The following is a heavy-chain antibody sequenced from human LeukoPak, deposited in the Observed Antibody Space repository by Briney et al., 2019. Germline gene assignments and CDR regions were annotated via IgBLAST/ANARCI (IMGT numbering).Heavy chain of an antibody. CDR3: ATRLGYSGNYLPLSY. CDR2: ISGSGGST. V-gene: IGHV3-23*01. CDR1: GFTLSSYA. J-gene: IGHJ4*02. D-gene: IGHD1-26*01. Sequence: PGGSLRLSCAASGFTLSSYAMSWVRQAPGKGLEWVSAISGSGGSTYYADSVKGRFTISRDNSKNSLYLQMNSLRAEDTAVYYCATRLGYSGNYLPLSYWGQGTLVTVSS.